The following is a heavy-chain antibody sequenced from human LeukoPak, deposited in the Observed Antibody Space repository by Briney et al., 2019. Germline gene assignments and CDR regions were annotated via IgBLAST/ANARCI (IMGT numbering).Heavy chain of an antibody. D-gene: IGHD6-13*01. CDR3: ARDRIAAAAKNYYYYGMDV. V-gene: IGHV3-33*01. Sequence: GGSLRLSCAASGFTFSSYGMHWVRQAPGKGLEWVAVIWYDGSNKYYADSVKGRFTISRDNSKNTLYLQTNSLRAEDTAVYYCARDRIAAAAKNYYYYGMDVWGQGTMVTVSS. CDR2: IWYDGSNK. J-gene: IGHJ6*02. CDR1: GFTFSSYG.